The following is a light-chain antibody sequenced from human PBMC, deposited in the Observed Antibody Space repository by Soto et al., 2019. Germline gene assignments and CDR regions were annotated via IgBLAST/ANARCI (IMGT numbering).Light chain of an antibody. CDR2: GNS. Sequence: QSVLTQPPSVSGAPGQRVTISCTGSSSNIGAGYDVHWYQQLPGTAPKLLIYGNSNRPSGVPDRFSGSKSGTSASLAITGLQGEDESYYYCQSYDSSLSGSVFGGGTKLTVL. J-gene: IGLJ2*01. CDR1: SSNIGAGYD. CDR3: QSYDSSLSGSV. V-gene: IGLV1-40*01.